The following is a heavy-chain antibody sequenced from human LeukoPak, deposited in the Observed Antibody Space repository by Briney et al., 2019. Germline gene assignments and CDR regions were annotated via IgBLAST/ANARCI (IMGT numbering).Heavy chain of an antibody. CDR3: ARDSPYYDMDV. J-gene: IGHJ6*02. CDR1: GFTFNSYW. CDR2: IKQDGSEK. Sequence: GGSLRLSCAASGFTFNSYWMSWVRQAPGKGLEWMANIKQDGSEKYYVDSVKGRFTISRDNAKNSVYLQMNSLRAEDTAVYYSARDSPYYDMDVWGQGTTVTVSS. V-gene: IGHV3-7*01.